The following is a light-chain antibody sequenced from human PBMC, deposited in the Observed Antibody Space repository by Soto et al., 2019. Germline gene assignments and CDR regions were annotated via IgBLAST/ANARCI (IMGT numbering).Light chain of an antibody. V-gene: IGKV3-20*01. J-gene: IGKJ5*01. CDR2: DAS. CDR1: QTVRNNY. Sequence: EIALTQSPGTLSLSPGERATLSCRASQTVRNNYLAWYQQKPGQAPRLLIYDASSRATGIPDRISGGGSGTHFTLTISRLEPEDFAVYYCQHYVTSSITFGQGTRLEIK. CDR3: QHYVTSSIT.